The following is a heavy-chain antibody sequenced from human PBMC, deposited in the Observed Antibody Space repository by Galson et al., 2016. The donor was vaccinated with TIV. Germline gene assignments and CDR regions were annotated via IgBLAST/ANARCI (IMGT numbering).Heavy chain of an antibody. V-gene: IGHV1-8*01. CDR2: MNPDNAKT. J-gene: IGHJ5*02. CDR1: GYTFTNDH. Sequence: SVKVSCKASGYTFTNDHIHWVRQVSGQGPEWVGWMNPDNAKTGFAQKFQGRVAMTRNTSVCTVYMELSMLTSEDTAVYYCARLVSRSWYADWFDPWGQGTLVTVSS. D-gene: IGHD6-13*01. CDR3: ARLVSRSWYADWFDP.